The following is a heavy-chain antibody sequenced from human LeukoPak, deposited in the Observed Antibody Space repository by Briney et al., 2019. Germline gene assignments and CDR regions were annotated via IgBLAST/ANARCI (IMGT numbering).Heavy chain of an antibody. Sequence: SGTLSLTCTVSGDSISSYYWIWIRQPAGKGLEYIGRIYASGSSSYNPSLKSRVSMSVDTSQNQFSLRLSSVTAADTAVYYCARDRDTYGYPDYWGQGTLVTVSS. CDR1: GDSISSYY. CDR3: ARDRDTYGYPDY. D-gene: IGHD5-18*01. CDR2: IYASGSS. J-gene: IGHJ4*02. V-gene: IGHV4-4*07.